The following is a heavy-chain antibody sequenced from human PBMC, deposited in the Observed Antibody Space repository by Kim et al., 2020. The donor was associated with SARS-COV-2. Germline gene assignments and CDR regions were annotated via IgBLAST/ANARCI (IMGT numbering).Heavy chain of an antibody. J-gene: IGHJ3*02. Sequence: ASVKVSCKASGYTFTSYGISWVRQAPGQGLEWMGWISAYNGNTNYAQKLQGRVTMTTDTSTSTAYMELRSLRSDDTAVYYCARDIHDYDSRPQGGAFAFDIWGQGTMVTVSS. CDR1: GYTFTSYG. CDR2: ISAYNGNT. CDR3: ARDIHDYDSRPQGGAFAFDI. V-gene: IGHV1-18*04. D-gene: IGHD3-22*01.